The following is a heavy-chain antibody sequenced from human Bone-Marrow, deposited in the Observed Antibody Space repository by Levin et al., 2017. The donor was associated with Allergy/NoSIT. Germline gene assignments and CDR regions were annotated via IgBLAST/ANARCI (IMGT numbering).Heavy chain of an antibody. J-gene: IGHJ4*02. D-gene: IGHD3-10*01. Sequence: GESLKISCAASGFTFSSYGMHWVRQAPGKGLEWVAVISYDGSNKYYADSVKGRFTISRDNSKNTLYLQMNSLRAEDTAVYYCATPMAPGWYFDYWGQGTLVTVSS. V-gene: IGHV3-30*03. CDR2: ISYDGSNK. CDR3: ATPMAPGWYFDY. CDR1: GFTFSSYG.